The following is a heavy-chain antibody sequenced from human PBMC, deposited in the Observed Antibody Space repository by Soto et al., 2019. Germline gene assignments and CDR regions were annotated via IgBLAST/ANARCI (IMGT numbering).Heavy chain of an antibody. Sequence: SVKVSCKASGGTFSSYTISWVRQAPGQGLEWMGRIIPILGIANYAQKFQGRVTITADKSTSTAYMELSSLRSEDTAVYYCARAAAAGPNPYYYYYYMDVWGKGTTVTVSS. D-gene: IGHD6-13*01. J-gene: IGHJ6*03. V-gene: IGHV1-69*02. CDR1: GGTFSSYT. CDR3: ARAAAAGPNPYYYYYYMDV. CDR2: IIPILGIA.